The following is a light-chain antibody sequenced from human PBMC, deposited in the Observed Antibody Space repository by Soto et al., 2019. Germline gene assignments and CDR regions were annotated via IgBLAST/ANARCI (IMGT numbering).Light chain of an antibody. J-gene: IGKJ1*01. CDR3: QQYNNYQRT. CDR1: QSLSSW. V-gene: IGKV1-5*01. CDR2: DAS. Sequence: DIQMTQSPSTLSASVGDRVSITCRASQSLSSWLAWYQQKPGRAPKLLVYDASSLESGVPSRFSGSGSGTEFTLTISSLQPDDFATYYCQQYNNYQRTFGQGTKVEIK.